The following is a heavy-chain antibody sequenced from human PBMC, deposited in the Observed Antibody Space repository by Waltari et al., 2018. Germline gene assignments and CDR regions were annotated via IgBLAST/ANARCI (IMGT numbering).Heavy chain of an antibody. CDR3: ARSSLGYFDY. Sequence: QVQLQESGPGLVKPSETLSLTCTVSGYSISSGYYWGWIRQPPGKGLEWIGSIYHSGSTYYNPSLKSRVTISVDTSKNQFSLKLSSVTAADTAVYYCARSSLGYFDYWGQGTLVTVSS. V-gene: IGHV4-38-2*02. D-gene: IGHD7-27*01. CDR1: GYSISSGYY. CDR2: IYHSGST. J-gene: IGHJ4*02.